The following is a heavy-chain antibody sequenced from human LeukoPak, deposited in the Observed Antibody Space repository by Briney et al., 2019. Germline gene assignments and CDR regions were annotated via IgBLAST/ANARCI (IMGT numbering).Heavy chain of an antibody. CDR3: ARSPGVVVAVTFDY. J-gene: IGHJ4*02. Sequence: ASVKVSCKASGYTFTSYGISWVRQAPGQGLEWMGWISAYNGNTNYAQKLQGRVTMTTDTSTSTAYMELRSLRSDDTAVYYCARSPGVVVAVTFDYWGQGTLVTVSS. V-gene: IGHV1-18*01. D-gene: IGHD2-15*01. CDR2: ISAYNGNT. CDR1: GYTFTSYG.